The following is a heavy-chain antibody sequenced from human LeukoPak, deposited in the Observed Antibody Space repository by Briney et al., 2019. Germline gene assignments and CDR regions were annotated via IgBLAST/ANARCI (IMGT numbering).Heavy chain of an antibody. CDR2: IRSKANSYAT. CDR1: GVAFSGSA. V-gene: IGHV3-73*01. J-gene: IGHJ6*03. CDR3: TGNKYPYYYYYYYMDV. D-gene: IGHD1/OR15-1a*01. Sequence: PGGSLRLSCAASGVAFSGSAMRWVRQASGKGLEWVGRIRSKANSYATAYAASVRGRFTISRDDSKNTAYLQMNSLKTEDTAVYYCTGNKYPYYYYYYYMDVWRKGTTVSVSS.